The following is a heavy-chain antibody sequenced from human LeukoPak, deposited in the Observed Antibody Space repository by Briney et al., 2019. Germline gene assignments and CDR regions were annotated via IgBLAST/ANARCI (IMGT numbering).Heavy chain of an antibody. CDR3: VRHGGRSFDP. CDR1: GDSVSITNW. Sequence: SETLSLTCAVSGDSVSITNWWSWVRQAPGKGLEWIGEISDRATTKYSPSLKSRVTLLIDKSKNQLSLILSSVIAADTAVYYCVRHGGRSFDPWGQGILVTVSS. J-gene: IGHJ5*02. V-gene: IGHV4/OR15-8*02. CDR2: ISDRATT.